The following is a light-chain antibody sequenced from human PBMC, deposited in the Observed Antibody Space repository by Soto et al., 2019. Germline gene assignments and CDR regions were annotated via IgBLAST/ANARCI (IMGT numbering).Light chain of an antibody. CDR1: QSIRPW. J-gene: IGKJ4*01. CDR3: QQHNSYSAIT. V-gene: IGKV1-5*01. CDR2: DAS. Sequence: DIQMTQSPSTLSASVGDRVTITCRASQSIRPWLAWYQQKPGQAPKLLIYDASTLESGVPSRFSGSGSGTEFTLTISRLQYDHFETYYCQQHNSYSAITFGGATKVDI.